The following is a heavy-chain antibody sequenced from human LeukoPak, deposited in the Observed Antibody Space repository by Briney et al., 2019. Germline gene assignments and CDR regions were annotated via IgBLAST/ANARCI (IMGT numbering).Heavy chain of an antibody. J-gene: IGHJ6*03. Sequence: SETLSLTCTVSGGSISSYYWSWIRQPPGMGLEWIGYIYYSGSTNYNPSLKSRVTISVDTSKNQFSLKLSSVTAADTAVYYCARARVAQYSGPHYYYMDVWGEGTTVTISS. V-gene: IGHV4-59*01. CDR3: ARARVAQYSGPHYYYMDV. CDR1: GGSISSYY. CDR2: IYYSGST. D-gene: IGHD5-12*01.